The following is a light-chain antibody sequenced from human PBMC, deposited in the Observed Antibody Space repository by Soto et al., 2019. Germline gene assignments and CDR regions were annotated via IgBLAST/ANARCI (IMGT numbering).Light chain of an antibody. V-gene: IGLV4-69*01. CDR2: LNSDGSH. CDR1: SGHSSYA. CDR3: QTWGTGIAV. Sequence: QLVLTQSPSASASLGAAVKLTCTLSSGHSSYAIAWHQQQPEKGPRYLIKLNSDGSHSKADGIPDRFSGSSSGAERYLTISSLQSEDEADYYCQTWGTGIAVFGGGTKLTVL. J-gene: IGLJ2*01.